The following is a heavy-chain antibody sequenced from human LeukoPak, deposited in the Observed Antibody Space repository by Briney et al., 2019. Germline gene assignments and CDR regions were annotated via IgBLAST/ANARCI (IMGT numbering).Heavy chain of an antibody. CDR1: GGSISSYY. V-gene: IGHV4-39*01. J-gene: IGHJ4*02. CDR2: IYYSGST. Sequence: SETLSLTCTVSGGSISSYYWGWIRQPPGKGLEWIGSIYYSGSTYYNPSLKSRVTISVDTSKNQLSLKLSSVTAADTAVYYCARHRATIVGATEYYFDYWGQGTLVTVSS. CDR3: ARHRATIVGATEYYFDY. D-gene: IGHD1-26*01.